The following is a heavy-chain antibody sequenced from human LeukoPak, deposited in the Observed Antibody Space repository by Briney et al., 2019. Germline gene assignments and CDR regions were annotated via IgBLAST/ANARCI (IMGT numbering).Heavy chain of an antibody. D-gene: IGHD1-26*01. J-gene: IGHJ4*02. CDR1: GYTFTTYA. Sequence: ASVKVSCKASGYTFTTYAMHWVRQAPGHRLEWMGWISPGNDKTKYSQKFQGRVTMTRDTSTSTVYMELSSLRSEDTAVYYCARVDRATLLKIDYWGQGTLVTVSS. CDR3: ARVDRATLLKIDY. V-gene: IGHV1-3*01. CDR2: ISPGNDKT.